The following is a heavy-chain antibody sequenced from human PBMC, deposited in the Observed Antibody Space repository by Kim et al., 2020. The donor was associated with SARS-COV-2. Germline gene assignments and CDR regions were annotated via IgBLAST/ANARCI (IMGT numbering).Heavy chain of an antibody. D-gene: IGHD3-9*01. Sequence: SQTLSLTCTVSGGSISSGDYYWSWVRQPPGKGLEWIGYISYSGSTYYNPSLKSRVTMSIDTSKNQFFLKLSSVTAAHTAVSYCAKAPSYYDILTGYYNYY. CDR1: GGSISSGDYY. CDR2: ISYSGST. V-gene: IGHV4-30-4*01. J-gene: IGHJ6*01. CDR3: AKAPSYYDILTGYYNYY.